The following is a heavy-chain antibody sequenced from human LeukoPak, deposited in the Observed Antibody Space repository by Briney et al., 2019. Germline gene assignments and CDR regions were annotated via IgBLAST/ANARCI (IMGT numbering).Heavy chain of an antibody. CDR3: ARDPVKWELLLDY. D-gene: IGHD1-26*01. J-gene: IGHJ4*02. V-gene: IGHV3-7*01. Sequence: GGSLRLSCAASGFTFSNYWMGWVRQAPGKRLEWVANMNIDGSEKYYADSVKGRFSISRDNARNSLYLQMASLRVEDTAVYYCARDPVKWELLLDYWGQGTLVTVSS. CDR1: GFTFSNYW. CDR2: MNIDGSEK.